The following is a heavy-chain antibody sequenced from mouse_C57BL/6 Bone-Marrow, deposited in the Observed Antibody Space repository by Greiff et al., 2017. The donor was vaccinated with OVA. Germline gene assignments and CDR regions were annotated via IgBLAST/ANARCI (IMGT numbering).Heavy chain of an antibody. J-gene: IGHJ1*03. CDR2: IDPENGDT. CDR1: GFNIKDDY. Sequence: EVQLQESGAELVRPGASVKLSCTASGFNIKDDYMHWVKQRPEKGLEWIGWIDPENGDTESASKFQGKATITADTSSNTAYRQLSSLTSEDTAVYYCTTRLLPWYFDVWGTGTTVTVSS. CDR3: TTRLLPWYFDV. D-gene: IGHD2-3*01. V-gene: IGHV14-4*01.